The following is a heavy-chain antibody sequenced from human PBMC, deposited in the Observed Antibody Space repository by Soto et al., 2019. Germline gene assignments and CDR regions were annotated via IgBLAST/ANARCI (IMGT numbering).Heavy chain of an antibody. D-gene: IGHD2-21*01. CDR3: VGGEDYFEY. CDR1: GFPFTTYG. J-gene: IGHJ4*02. CDR2: ISFDGSNK. V-gene: IGHV3-30*03. Sequence: QVQLVESGGGVVKPGPSLRLTCVASGFPFTTYGLHGVREGPGKGLEWVAVISFDGSNKYYADSVKGRFTISRDNSKNPLLLQMNSLRPEDTALYYCVGGEDYFEYRGQGPLVTVSS.